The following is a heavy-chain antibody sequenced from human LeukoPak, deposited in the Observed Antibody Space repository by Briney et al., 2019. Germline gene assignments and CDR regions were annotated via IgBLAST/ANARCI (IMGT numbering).Heavy chain of an antibody. J-gene: IGHJ6*04. Sequence: GSLRLSCAASGFTFSSYSMNWVRQAPGKGLEWVSSISSSSSYIYYADSVKGRFTISRDNAKNSLYLQMNSLRAEDTAVYYCAELGITMIGDVWGKGTTVTISS. CDR1: GFTFSSYS. D-gene: IGHD3-10*02. V-gene: IGHV3-21*01. CDR3: AELGITMIGDV. CDR2: ISSSSSYI.